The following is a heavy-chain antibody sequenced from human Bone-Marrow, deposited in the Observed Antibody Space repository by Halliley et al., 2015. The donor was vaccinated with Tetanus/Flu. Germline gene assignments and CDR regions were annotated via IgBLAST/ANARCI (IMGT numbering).Heavy chain of an antibody. CDR1: GFTFSSYE. CDR2: ISSSGSTI. CDR3: ARDYYDSSGYYYYGMDV. Sequence: AASGFTFSSYEMNWVRQAPGKGLEWVSYISSSGSTIKYADSVKGRFTISRDNAKNSLYLQMNSLRAEDTAVYYCARDYYDSSGYYYYGMDVWGQGTTVTVSS. J-gene: IGHJ6*02. V-gene: IGHV3-48*03. D-gene: IGHD3-22*01.